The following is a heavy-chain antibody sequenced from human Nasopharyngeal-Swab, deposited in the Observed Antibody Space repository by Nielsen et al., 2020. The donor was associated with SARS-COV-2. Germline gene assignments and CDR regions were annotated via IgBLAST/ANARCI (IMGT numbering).Heavy chain of an antibody. D-gene: IGHD3-3*01. V-gene: IGHV3-21*01. J-gene: IGHJ6*02. CDR2: ISSSGSDI. Sequence: GESLKISCAASGFTFSYYRMNWVRQAPGKGLEWVSSISSSGSDIYYADSVKGRFTISRDNAKNSLYLQMNSLRAEDTAVYYCARDGLDYDFWSAYFMDVWGQGTTVTVSS. CDR1: GFTFSYYR. CDR3: ARDGLDYDFWSAYFMDV.